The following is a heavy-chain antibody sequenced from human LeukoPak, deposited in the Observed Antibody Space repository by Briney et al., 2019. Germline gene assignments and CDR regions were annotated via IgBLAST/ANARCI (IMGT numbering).Heavy chain of an antibody. CDR3: ATGPTAIGGFLYSSYYYSYYMDV. J-gene: IGHJ6*03. V-gene: IGHV1-24*01. D-gene: IGHD3-10*01. Sequence: ASVRVSCKVSGYTLTELSMHWVRQAPGKGLEWMGVFDPEDGETIYAQKFQGRVTMTEDTSTDKAYMELSSLRSEDTAVYYCATGPTAIGGFLYSSYYYSYYMDVWGKGSTVTVSS. CDR2: FDPEDGET. CDR1: GYTLTELS.